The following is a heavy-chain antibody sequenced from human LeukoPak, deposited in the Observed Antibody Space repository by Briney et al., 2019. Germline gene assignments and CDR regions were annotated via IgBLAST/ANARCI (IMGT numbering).Heavy chain of an antibody. CDR1: GYTFTSYA. Sequence: ASVKVSCKASGYTFTSYAMNWVRQAPGQGLEWMGWINTNTGNPTYAQGSTGRFVFSLDTSVSTAYLQISSLKAEDTAVYYCARDPGGDSGGYDVAFDIWGQGTMVTVSS. D-gene: IGHD5-12*01. V-gene: IGHV7-4-1*02. J-gene: IGHJ3*02. CDR3: ARDPGGDSGGYDVAFDI. CDR2: INTNTGNP.